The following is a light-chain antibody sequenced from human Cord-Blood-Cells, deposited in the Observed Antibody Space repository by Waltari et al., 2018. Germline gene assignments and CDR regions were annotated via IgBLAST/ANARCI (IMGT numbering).Light chain of an antibody. CDR3: QQYNNWPPLT. CDR2: GAS. CDR1: HSVRSN. V-gene: IGKV3-15*01. Sequence: IVMMQYQATLSVYPGERATLSYSASHSVRSNLDLYQQKPGQAPRILIYGASTRATGIPARFSGSGSGTEFTLTISSLQSEDFAVYYCQQYNNWPPLTFGGGTKVEIK. J-gene: IGKJ4*01.